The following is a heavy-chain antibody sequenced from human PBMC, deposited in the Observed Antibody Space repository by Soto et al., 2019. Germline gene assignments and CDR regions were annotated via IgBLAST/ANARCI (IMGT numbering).Heavy chain of an antibody. V-gene: IGHV3-30-3*01. J-gene: IGHJ4*02. D-gene: IGHD6-19*01. CDR2: MSYDGSTK. CDR1: GFTFSAYA. CDR3: ARAGRQWLAKYYFDF. Sequence: QLQLVESGGGVVQPGGSLRLSCAASGFTFSAYAMHWVRQAPCKGLEWVALMSYDGSTKEYADSVKGRFTISRDNSKNTLSLQMSSLRNEDTALYFCARAGRQWLAKYYFDFWGQGTLVTVSS.